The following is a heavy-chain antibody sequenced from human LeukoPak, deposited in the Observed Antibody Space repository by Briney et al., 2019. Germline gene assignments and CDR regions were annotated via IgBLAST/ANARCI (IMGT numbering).Heavy chain of an antibody. CDR2: INHNSGGT. CDR3: ARDAYGTNRFDP. CDR1: GYTFTGYY. V-gene: IGHV1-2*06. J-gene: IGHJ5*02. Sequence: ASVKVSCKASGYTFTGYYMHWVRQAPGQGLEWMGRINHNSGGTNYAQKFQGRVTMTRDTSISTAYMELSRLRSDDTAVYYCARDAYGTNRFDPWGQGTLVTVSS. D-gene: IGHD4/OR15-4a*01.